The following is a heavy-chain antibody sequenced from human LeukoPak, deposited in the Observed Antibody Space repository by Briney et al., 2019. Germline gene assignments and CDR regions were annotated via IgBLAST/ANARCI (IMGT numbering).Heavy chain of an antibody. J-gene: IGHJ5*02. CDR3: AKDLSSGSYPNWFDP. CDR1: GFTFSSYG. CDR2: ISYDGSNK. V-gene: IGHV3-30*18. Sequence: GRSLRLSCAASGFTFSSYGMHWVRQAPGKGLEWVAVISYDGSNKYYADSVKGRFTLSRDNSKNTLYLQMNSLRAEGTAVYYCAKDLSSGSYPNWFDPWGQGTLVTVSS. D-gene: IGHD3-10*01.